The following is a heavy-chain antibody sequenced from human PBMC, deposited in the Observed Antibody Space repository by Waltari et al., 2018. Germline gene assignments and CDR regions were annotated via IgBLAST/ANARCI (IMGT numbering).Heavy chain of an antibody. Sequence: QVQLVESGGGVVQPGRSLRLPCAASGFTFSSYAMPWVRQAPGKGLEWVAVISYDGSNKYYADSVKGRFTISRDNSKNTLYLQMNSLRAEDTAVYYCAGPREYYFDYWGQGTLVTVSS. J-gene: IGHJ4*02. CDR3: AGPREYYFDY. CDR1: GFTFSSYA. V-gene: IGHV3-30-3*01. CDR2: ISYDGSNK. D-gene: IGHD3-10*01.